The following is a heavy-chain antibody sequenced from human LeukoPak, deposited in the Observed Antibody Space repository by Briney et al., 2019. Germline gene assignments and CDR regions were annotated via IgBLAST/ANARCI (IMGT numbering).Heavy chain of an antibody. CDR1: GGSISSYY. CDR3: ARNGGGWSFDY. CDR2: IHYSGST. V-gene: IGHV4-59*08. J-gene: IGHJ4*02. Sequence: PSETLPLTCTVSGGSISSYYWSWIRLPPGKGLEWIGYIHYSGSTNYNPSLKSRVTISVDTSKNHFSLKLSSVTAAVTAVYYCARNGGGWSFDYWGQGTLVTVSS. D-gene: IGHD6-19*01.